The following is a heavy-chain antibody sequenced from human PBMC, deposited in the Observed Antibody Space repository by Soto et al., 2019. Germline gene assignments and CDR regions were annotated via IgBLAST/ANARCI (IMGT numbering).Heavy chain of an antibody. Sequence: EVQLVESGGGLVQPGGSLRLSCAASKFSFSGYWMHWVRQAPGKGLMWVSRVNPDGSTTTYADSVKGRFTISRDNAKNTVFLQMNSQRADDTAVYYCAKVASGSYDWFDPWGQGTLVTVSS. CDR3: AKVASGSYDWFDP. CDR1: KFSFSGYW. D-gene: IGHD1-26*01. J-gene: IGHJ5*02. CDR2: VNPDGSTT. V-gene: IGHV3-74*01.